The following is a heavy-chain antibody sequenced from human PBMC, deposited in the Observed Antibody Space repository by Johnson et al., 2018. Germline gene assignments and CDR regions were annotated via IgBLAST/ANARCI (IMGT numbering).Heavy chain of an antibody. D-gene: IGHD3-16*01. CDR3: TKDLAHYGAFDI. J-gene: IGHJ3*02. V-gene: IGHV3-30*04. Sequence: QVQLVQSGGNVVQPGRSLRLSCAASGFTFTNYAMPWVRQAPGKGLEWVAIISDDGNVKYYADSVKGRFTFSRDNSKNTVYLQMNSLRPEATAVYYCTKDLAHYGAFDIWGQGTMVTISS. CDR1: GFTFTNYA. CDR2: ISDDGNVK.